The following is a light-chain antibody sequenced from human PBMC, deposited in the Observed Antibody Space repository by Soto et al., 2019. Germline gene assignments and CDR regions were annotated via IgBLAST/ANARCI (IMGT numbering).Light chain of an antibody. V-gene: IGLV2-14*01. J-gene: IGLJ3*02. CDR2: EVS. Sequence: QSALTQPASVSGSPGQSITISCTGTSSDIGAYNYVSWYQQHPGRAPKLMIYEVSNRPSGISFRFSGSKSGNTASLTISGLQAEDEADYYCSSYTGYSTLVFGGGTKLTVL. CDR1: SSDIGAYNY. CDR3: SSYTGYSTLV.